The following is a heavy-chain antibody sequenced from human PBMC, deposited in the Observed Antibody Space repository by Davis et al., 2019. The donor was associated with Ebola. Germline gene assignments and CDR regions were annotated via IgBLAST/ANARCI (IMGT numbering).Heavy chain of an antibody. V-gene: IGHV3-21*01. CDR3: ARRADY. J-gene: IGHJ4*02. CDR1: GFTFTTYS. CDR2: ISSDSDYI. Sequence: GESLKISCVASGFTFTTYSMSWVRQAPGKALEWVSSISSDSDYIYYADSAKGRFTISRDNAKNSLYLQMNSLRAEDTAVYYCARRADYWGQGTLVTVSS.